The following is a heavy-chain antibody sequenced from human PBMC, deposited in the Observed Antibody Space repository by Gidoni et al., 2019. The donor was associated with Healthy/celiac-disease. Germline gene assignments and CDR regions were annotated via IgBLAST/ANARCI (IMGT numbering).Heavy chain of an antibody. CDR2: INHSGST. D-gene: IGHD2-15*01. CDR3: ARGRLYCSGGSCSFDY. CDR1: GGSFSGYY. V-gene: IGHV4-34*01. J-gene: IGHJ4*02. Sequence: QVQLQQWGAGLLKPSETLSLTCAVYGGSFSGYYWSWIRQPPGKGLEWIGEINHSGSTNYNPSLKSRVTISVDTSKNQFSLKLSSVTAADTAVYYCARGRLYCSGGSCSFDYWGQGTLVTVSS.